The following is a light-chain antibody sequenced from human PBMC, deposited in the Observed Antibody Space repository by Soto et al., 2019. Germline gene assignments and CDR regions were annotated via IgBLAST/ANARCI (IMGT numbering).Light chain of an antibody. CDR2: AAS. Sequence: DIQMTQSPSSLSASVGDRVTITCRASQAIRNNLAWYQQKPGKAPKLLMYAASTLHSGVPSRFSGSGSGTDFTLTISSLQPEDVATYYCRIYNSAIPLTFCGGTKVEIK. CDR3: RIYNSAIPLT. V-gene: IGKV1-27*01. CDR1: QAIRNN. J-gene: IGKJ4*01.